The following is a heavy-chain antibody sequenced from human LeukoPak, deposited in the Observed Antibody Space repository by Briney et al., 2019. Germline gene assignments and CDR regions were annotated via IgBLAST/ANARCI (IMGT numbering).Heavy chain of an antibody. CDR3: VNVGRFQDPLFMEV. V-gene: IGHV3-23*01. J-gene: IGHJ6*04. CDR2: ISGSGGST. CDR1: GFTFSSYA. D-gene: IGHD1-26*01. Sequence: GGSLRLSCAASGFTFSSYAMTWVRQAPGKGLEWVSAISGSGGSTYYADSVKGRFTISRDNSKNTLYLQMNSLRAEDTAVYYCVNVGRFQDPLFMEVWGKGTTVTVSS.